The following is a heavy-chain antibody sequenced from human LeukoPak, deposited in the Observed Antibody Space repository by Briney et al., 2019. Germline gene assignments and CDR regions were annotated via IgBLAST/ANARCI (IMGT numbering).Heavy chain of an antibody. CDR2: IYHSGST. D-gene: IGHD2-2*01. CDR3: ARDDQYYGMDV. Sequence: SETLSLTWAVSGGSISSGGYSWSWIRQPPGKGLEWIGYIYHSGSTYYNPSLKSRVTISVDRSKNQFSLKLSSVTAADTAVYYCARDDQYYGMDVWGQGTTVTVSS. J-gene: IGHJ6*02. CDR1: GGSISSGGYS. V-gene: IGHV4-30-2*01.